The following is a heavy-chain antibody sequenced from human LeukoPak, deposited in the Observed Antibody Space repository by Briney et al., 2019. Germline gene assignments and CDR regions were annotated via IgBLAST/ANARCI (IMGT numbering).Heavy chain of an antibody. CDR2: ISSSGSTI. J-gene: IGHJ3*02. V-gene: IGHV3-48*03. CDR1: GFTFSSYE. CDR3: ARATVYYDSSGGAFDI. Sequence: PGGSLRLSCAASGFTFSSYEMNWVRQAPGKGLEWVSYISSSGSTIYYADSVKGRFTISRDNAKNSLYLQMNSLRAEDTAVYYCARATVYYDSSGGAFDIWGQGTMVTVSS. D-gene: IGHD3-22*01.